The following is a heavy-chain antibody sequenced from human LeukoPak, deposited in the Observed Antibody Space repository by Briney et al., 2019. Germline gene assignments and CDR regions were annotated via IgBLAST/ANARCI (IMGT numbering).Heavy chain of an antibody. J-gene: IGHJ4*02. CDR2: IYYSGST. D-gene: IGHD3-16*01. CDR3: ARESWSYASKFHY. CDR1: GGSINTGDYY. Sequence: SETLSLTCTVSGGSINTGDYYWVWIRQPPGKGLEWIGSIYYSGSTSYNPSLRSRVTISIDKSKNQFSLNLSSVTAADTAVYYCARESWSYASKFHYWGQGTLVTVSS. V-gene: IGHV4-39*07.